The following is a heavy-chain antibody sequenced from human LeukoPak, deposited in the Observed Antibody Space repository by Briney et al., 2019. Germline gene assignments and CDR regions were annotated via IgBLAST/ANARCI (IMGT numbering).Heavy chain of an antibody. J-gene: IGHJ4*02. D-gene: IGHD1-1*01. CDR1: GFTFINAW. CDR2: IKSRTDGGTT. Sequence: PGGSLRLSCAASGFTFINAWLSGVRQAPGKGLEWVGRIKSRTDGGTTDYAAPVKGRFTISRDDSENTMYLHMNSLKTEDTAVYYCTTVYAGTAGDFDYWGQGTLVTVSS. CDR3: TTVYAGTAGDFDY. V-gene: IGHV3-15*01.